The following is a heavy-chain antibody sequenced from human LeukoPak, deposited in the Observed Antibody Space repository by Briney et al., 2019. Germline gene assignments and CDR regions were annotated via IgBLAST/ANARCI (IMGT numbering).Heavy chain of an antibody. Sequence: PGGSLRLSCAASGFTFSSYAMSWVRQAPGKGLEWVSAISGSGGSTYYADSVKGRFTISRDNSKNTLYLQMNSLRAEDTAVYYCPKDTSDMQVRWFDPWGQGTLVTVSS. D-gene: IGHD2-2*01. CDR3: PKDTSDMQVRWFDP. CDR2: ISGSGGST. CDR1: GFTFSSYA. J-gene: IGHJ5*02. V-gene: IGHV3-23*01.